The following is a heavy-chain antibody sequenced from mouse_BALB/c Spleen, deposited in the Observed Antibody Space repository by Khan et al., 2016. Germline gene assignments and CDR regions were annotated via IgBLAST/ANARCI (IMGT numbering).Heavy chain of an antibody. D-gene: IGHD2-2*01. V-gene: IGHV1-80*01. J-gene: IGHJ3*01. CDR3: AREGYGYDTFAY. CDR2: IYPGDGDT. CDR1: GYAFSSYW. Sequence: QVQLKQSGAELVRPGSSVKISCNASGYAFSSYWMNWVKQRPGQGLEWIGQIYPGDGDTNYNGKFKGKATLTADKSSSTAYMQLSSLTSEDSAVXCCAREGYGYDTFAYWGQGTLVTVSA.